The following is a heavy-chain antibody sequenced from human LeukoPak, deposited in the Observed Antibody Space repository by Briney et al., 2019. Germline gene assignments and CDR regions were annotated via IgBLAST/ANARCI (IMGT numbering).Heavy chain of an antibody. Sequence: SETLSLTCTASGGSISSYHWSWIRQPPGKGLEWIGTIYYSGSTNYNPSLKSRVTISVDTSKNQFSLKLSSVSAADTAVYYCAREGMITFGGVIDYYFDYWGQGTLVTVSS. D-gene: IGHD3-16*02. J-gene: IGHJ4*02. V-gene: IGHV4-59*01. CDR3: AREGMITFGGVIDYYFDY. CDR1: GGSISSYH. CDR2: IYYSGST.